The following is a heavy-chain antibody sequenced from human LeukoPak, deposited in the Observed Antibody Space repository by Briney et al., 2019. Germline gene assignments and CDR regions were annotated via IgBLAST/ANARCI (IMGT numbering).Heavy chain of an antibody. CDR2: ISYDGSNK. Sequence: GGSLRLSCAASGFTFSNYGMHWGRQAPGKGLEWVAVISYDGSNKYYADSVKGRFTISRDNSKNTLYLQMNSLRAEDTAVYYCARGAHGSGWEYYYYYMDVWGKGTTVTVSS. D-gene: IGHD6-19*01. CDR1: GFTFSNYG. J-gene: IGHJ6*03. CDR3: ARGAHGSGWEYYYYYMDV. V-gene: IGHV3-30*03.